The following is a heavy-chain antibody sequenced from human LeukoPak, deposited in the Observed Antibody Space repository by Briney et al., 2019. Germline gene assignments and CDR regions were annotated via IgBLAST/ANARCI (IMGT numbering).Heavy chain of an antibody. J-gene: IGHJ4*02. D-gene: IGHD5-24*01. Sequence: TSETLSLTCTVSGGSISSSSYYWGWIRQPPGKGLEWIGSMYYGGSTYYNPSLKSRVTISVDTSKNQFSLKLTSATAADTAVYYCAPIPSNMITITGYWGQGALVTVSS. CDR3: APIPSNMITITGY. CDR1: GGSISSSSYY. CDR2: MYYGGST. V-gene: IGHV4-39*01.